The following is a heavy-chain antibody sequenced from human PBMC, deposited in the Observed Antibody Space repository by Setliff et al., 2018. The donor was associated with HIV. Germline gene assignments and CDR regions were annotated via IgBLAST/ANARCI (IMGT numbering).Heavy chain of an antibody. CDR2: ISGSSTHT. J-gene: IGHJ6*03. CDR3: AREQGHFWARDRSYMDV. Sequence: GGSLRLSCAAFGFSFDAYSMNWVRQAPGKGLEWVSYISGSSTHTYYADSVKGRFTISRDNAKNLLYLQMNSLRAEDTAIYYCAREQGHFWARDRSYMDVWGKGTTVTVSS. V-gene: IGHV3-21*06. D-gene: IGHD3-3*02. CDR1: GFSFDAYS.